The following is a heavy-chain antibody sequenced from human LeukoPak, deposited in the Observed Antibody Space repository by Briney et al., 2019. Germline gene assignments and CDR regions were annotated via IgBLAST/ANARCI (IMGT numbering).Heavy chain of an antibody. D-gene: IGHD3-22*01. J-gene: IGHJ3*02. CDR2: INPSDSDT. V-gene: IGHV5-51*01. Sequence: ESLKISCTGSGYSFTSYWMGWVRQVPGKGLEWMGIINPSDSDTCYSASFQGQVTISADKSISTAYLQWSSLKASDTAMYYCARPYDSSGYYLGDAFDIWGQGTMVTVSS. CDR1: GYSFTSYW. CDR3: ARPYDSSGYYLGDAFDI.